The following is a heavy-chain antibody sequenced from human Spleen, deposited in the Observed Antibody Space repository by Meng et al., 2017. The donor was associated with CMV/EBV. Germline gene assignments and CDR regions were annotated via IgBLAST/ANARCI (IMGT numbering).Heavy chain of an antibody. CDR2: ISAYNGDT. Sequence: ASVKVSCKASGYIFTKYGVNWMRQAPGQGPEWMGWISAYNGDTMYAPKVQGRVTMTTDTSTSTAYMELRGLRSDDTAVYYCARVYALDTLLVWYFDLWGRGTLVTVSS. D-gene: IGHD5-18*01. V-gene: IGHV1-18*01. CDR1: GYIFTKYG. J-gene: IGHJ2*01. CDR3: ARVYALDTLLVWYFDL.